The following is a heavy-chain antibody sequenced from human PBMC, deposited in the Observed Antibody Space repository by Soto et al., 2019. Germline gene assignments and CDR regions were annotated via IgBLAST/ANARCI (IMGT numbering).Heavy chain of an antibody. D-gene: IGHD3-10*01. CDR2: IWFDGSDE. CDR3: ARGPPARAIDY. J-gene: IGHJ4*02. Sequence: QVQLVESGGGVVQPGRSLRLSCTTSGFMFSRYGIHWVRQAPGKGLEWVANIWFDGSDEYYADSVKGRFTISRDNSKNTVYLQMNSLRAKDTAVYYCARGPPARAIDYWGQGTLVTVSS. V-gene: IGHV3-33*01. CDR1: GFMFSRYG.